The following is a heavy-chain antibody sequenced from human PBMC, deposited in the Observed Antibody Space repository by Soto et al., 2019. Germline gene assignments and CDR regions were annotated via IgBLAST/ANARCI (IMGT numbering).Heavy chain of an antibody. CDR1: GGPITSGDNY. Sequence: SETLSLTCTVSGGPITSGDNYWGWVRQSPERGLEWIGYMYRSGPTNYTPSLKSRVTISLDTSKNQFFLKLTSVTAADTAVYYCARVPYGPGKFNWFDTRGPGTLVTVSS. V-gene: IGHV4-30-4*01. J-gene: IGHJ5*02. CDR3: ARVPYGPGKFNWFDT. CDR2: MYRSGPT. D-gene: IGHD3-10*01.